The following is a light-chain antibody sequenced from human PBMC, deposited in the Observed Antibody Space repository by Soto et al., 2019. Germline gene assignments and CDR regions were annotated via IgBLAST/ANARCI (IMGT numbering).Light chain of an antibody. V-gene: IGLV2-14*01. CDR1: SSDVGAYIF. J-gene: IGLJ1*01. Sequence: QSVLTQPASVSGSPGQSITISCTGTSSDVGAYIFVSWYQQYPGKAPKLMIYDITNRPSGVSNRFSGPKAGNTASLTISGLQAEDEADYYCVSFTTSKSYVFGNGTKSPS. CDR3: VSFTTSKSYV. CDR2: DIT.